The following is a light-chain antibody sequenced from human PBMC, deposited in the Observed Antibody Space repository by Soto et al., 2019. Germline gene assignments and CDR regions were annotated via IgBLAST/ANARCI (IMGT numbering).Light chain of an antibody. V-gene: IGKV3-15*01. CDR3: QQYNDWPS. CDR2: GAS. J-gene: IGKJ3*01. CDR1: QSVNSN. Sequence: EIVLTQSPGTLSLSPGERATLSCRASQSVNSNHLAWYRQKPGQAPRLLIYGASSRASGIPDRFSGSGSGTGFTLTISSLQSEDFAVYHCQQYNDWPSFGPGTKVDIK.